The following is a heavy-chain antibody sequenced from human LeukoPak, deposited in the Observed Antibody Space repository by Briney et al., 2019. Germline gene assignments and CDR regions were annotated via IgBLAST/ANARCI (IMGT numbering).Heavy chain of an antibody. V-gene: IGHV1-69*04. CDR1: GGTFSSYA. Sequence: SVKVSCKASGGTFSSYAISWVRQAPGQGLEWMGRIIPILGIANYAQKFQGRVTITADKSTGTAYMELSSLRSEDTAVYYCARDPLPYCSSASCAPWGQGTLVTVSS. CDR3: ARDPLPYCSSASCAP. CDR2: IIPILGIA. D-gene: IGHD2-2*01. J-gene: IGHJ5*02.